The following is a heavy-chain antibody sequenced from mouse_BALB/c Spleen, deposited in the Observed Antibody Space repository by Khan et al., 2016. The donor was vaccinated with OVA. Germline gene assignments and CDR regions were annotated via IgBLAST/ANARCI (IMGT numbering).Heavy chain of an antibody. V-gene: IGHV3-2*02. D-gene: IGHD2-14*01. Sequence: EVQLVESGPGLVKPSQSLSLTCTVTGYSITTDYAWNWIRQFPGNKLEWMGIISYSGNTKYNPSLKSRISITRDTSKNQFFLQLKSVTTEDTARYYCARVYRGDFDYWGQGTTLTVSS. J-gene: IGHJ2*01. CDR2: ISYSGNT. CDR1: GYSITTDYA. CDR3: ARVYRGDFDY.